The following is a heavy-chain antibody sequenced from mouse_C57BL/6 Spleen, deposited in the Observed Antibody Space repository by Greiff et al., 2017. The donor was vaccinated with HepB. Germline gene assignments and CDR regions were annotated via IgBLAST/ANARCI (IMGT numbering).Heavy chain of an antibody. CDR2: INYDGSST. J-gene: IGHJ4*01. Sequence: EVKLMESEGGLVQPGSSMKLSCTASGFTFSDYYMAWVRQVPEKGLEWVANINYDGSSTYYLDSLKSRFIISRDNAKNILYLQMSSLKSEDTATYYWARDYQGAMDYWGQGTSVTVSS. V-gene: IGHV5-16*01. D-gene: IGHD3-2*02. CDR1: GFTFSDYY. CDR3: ARDYQGAMDY.